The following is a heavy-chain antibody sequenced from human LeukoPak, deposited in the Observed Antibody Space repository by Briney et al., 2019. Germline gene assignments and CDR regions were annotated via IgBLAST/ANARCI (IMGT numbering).Heavy chain of an antibody. V-gene: IGHV3-21*01. CDR3: AREYTAMAYDY. Sequence: MSGGSLRLSCVASGFAFSDDSMNWVRQPPGKGLEWVSSISSTSKYIYYADSVKGRFTISRDNAKNSLFLQMNNLRVDDSAVYYCAREYTAMAYDYWGQGNLVTVSS. CDR1: GFAFSDDS. CDR2: ISSTSKYI. D-gene: IGHD5-18*01. J-gene: IGHJ4*02.